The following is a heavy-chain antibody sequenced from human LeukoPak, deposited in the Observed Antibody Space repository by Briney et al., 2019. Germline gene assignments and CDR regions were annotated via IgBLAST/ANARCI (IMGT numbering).Heavy chain of an antibody. CDR1: GGSISSSSGY. Sequence: SETLSLTCTVSGGSISSSSGYWGWIRQPPGMALEWIGSLYYSGRTYYNPSLKGRVTISVDTSKNQVSLKLSYVTAADTAVYYCATHRGLRYFDYWGQATLVTVSS. D-gene: IGHD3/OR15-3a*01. CDR2: LYYSGRT. CDR3: ATHRGLRYFDY. V-gene: IGHV4-39*01. J-gene: IGHJ4*02.